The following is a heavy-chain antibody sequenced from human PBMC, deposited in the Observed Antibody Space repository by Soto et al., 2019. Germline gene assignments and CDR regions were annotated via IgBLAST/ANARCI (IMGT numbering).Heavy chain of an antibody. D-gene: IGHD2-2*01. CDR1: GFSLSTSGMC. CDR3: ARIPIVVVPAAMYYYYYGMDV. V-gene: IGHV2-70*01. CDR2: IDWDDDK. J-gene: IGHJ6*02. Sequence: GSGPTLVNPTQTLTLTCTFSGFSLSTSGMCVSWIRQPPGKALEWLALIDWDDDKYYSTSLKTRLTISKDTSKNQVVLTMTNMDPVDTATYYCARIPIVVVPAAMYYYYYGMDVWGQGTTVTVSS.